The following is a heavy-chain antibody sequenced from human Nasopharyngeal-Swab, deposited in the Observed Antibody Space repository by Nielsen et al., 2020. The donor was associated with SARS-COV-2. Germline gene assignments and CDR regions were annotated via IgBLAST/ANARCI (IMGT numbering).Heavy chain of an antibody. V-gene: IGHV1-69*13. CDR3: AREDLITIFGVVIPYYFDY. D-gene: IGHD3-3*01. CDR1: GGTFSSYA. J-gene: IGHJ4*02. Sequence: SVKVSCKASGGTFSSYAISWVRQAPGQGLEWMGGIIPILGTTDYAQKFQGRVTITADGSTSTAYMELSSLRSEDTAVYYCAREDLITIFGVVIPYYFDYWGQGTLVTVSS. CDR2: IIPILGTT.